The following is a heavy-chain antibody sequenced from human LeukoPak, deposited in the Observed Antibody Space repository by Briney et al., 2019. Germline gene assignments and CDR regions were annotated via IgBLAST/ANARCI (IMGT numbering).Heavy chain of an antibody. CDR3: ARLTVVTRQIDY. D-gene: IGHD4-23*01. V-gene: IGHV4-34*01. CDR1: GGSFIGYY. CDR2: INHSGST. Sequence: PSEALPLTCAGYGGSFIGYYWSWLRQPPGKEVAGIGEINHSGSTNYNPSLTCRVTISVAPSKYQFSLKLSSVTAADTAVYYCARLTVVTRQIDYWGQGTLVTVS. J-gene: IGHJ4*02.